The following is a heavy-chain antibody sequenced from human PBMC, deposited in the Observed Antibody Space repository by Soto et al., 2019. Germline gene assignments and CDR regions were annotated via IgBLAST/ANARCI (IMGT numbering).Heavy chain of an antibody. V-gene: IGHV3-30*18. CDR1: GFAFSNQG. D-gene: IGHD1-26*01. CDR2: ISHDGQNI. CDR3: AKVEPGQPEAFYS. Sequence: QEQLVESGGGVVQPGRSLRLSCAASGFAFSNQGMHWVRRAPGKGLEWVALISHDGQNIYYADSVKGRFAVSRDNSKNTLFLKLSSMRLNDTAVYYCAKVEPGQPEAFYSWGLGTLVTVSS. J-gene: IGHJ5*02.